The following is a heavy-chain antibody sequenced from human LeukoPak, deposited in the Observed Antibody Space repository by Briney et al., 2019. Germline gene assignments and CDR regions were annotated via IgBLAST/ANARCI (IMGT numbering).Heavy chain of an antibody. CDR3: AKDLIARVRGSPMDV. V-gene: IGHV3-30*18. D-gene: IGHD3-10*01. J-gene: IGHJ6*02. CDR1: GFTFSSYW. Sequence: GGSLRLSCAASGFTFSSYWMSWVRQAPGKGLEWVALLVYDGFYKYYADSVKGRFTISRDDSTNTVYLHLSSLRAEDTAVYYCAKDLIARVRGSPMDVWGQGTKVIVSS. CDR2: LVYDGFYK.